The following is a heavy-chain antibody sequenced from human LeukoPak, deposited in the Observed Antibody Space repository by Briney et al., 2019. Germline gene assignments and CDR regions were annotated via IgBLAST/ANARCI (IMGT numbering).Heavy chain of an antibody. CDR3: ARDIVLIAVAVRGSFDI. D-gene: IGHD6-19*01. CDR2: INWNGGST. CDR1: GFTFSDYY. J-gene: IGHJ3*02. V-gene: IGHV3-20*04. Sequence: PGGSLRLSCAASGFTFSDYYMSWIRQVPGKGLEWVSGINWNGGSTGYADSVKGRFTISRDNAKNSLYLQMNSLRAEDTALYYCARDIVLIAVAVRGSFDIWGQGTMVTVSS.